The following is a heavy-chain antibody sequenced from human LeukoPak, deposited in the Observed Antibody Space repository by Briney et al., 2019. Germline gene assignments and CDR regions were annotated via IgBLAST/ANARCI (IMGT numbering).Heavy chain of an antibody. J-gene: IGHJ5*02. CDR3: ASSKLERRFWFDH. D-gene: IGHD1-1*01. V-gene: IGHV4-59*01. Sequence: SETLSLTCTVSGGSISSYYWSWIRQPPGKGLEWIGYIYYSGSTNYNPSLKSRVTISVDTSKNQFSLKLSSVTAADTAVYYCASSKLERRFWFDHWGQGTLVTVSS. CDR1: GGSISSYY. CDR2: IYYSGST.